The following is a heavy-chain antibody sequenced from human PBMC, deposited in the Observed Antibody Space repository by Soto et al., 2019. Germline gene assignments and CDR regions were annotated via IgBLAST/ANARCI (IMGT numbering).Heavy chain of an antibody. J-gene: IGHJ4*02. V-gene: IGHV3-23*01. CDR2: ISGSGDSP. CDR3: AKGGLYYGSWYERY. Sequence: EVQLLESGGALVHPGGSLRLSCAASGFTFSSYAMSWVRQVPGKGLEWVSSISGSGDSPHNADSVKGRVTISRDNAKNTLYLQLNSLTADDTAVYYCAKGGLYYGSWYERYWGQGTLVTVSS. CDR1: GFTFSSYA. D-gene: IGHD6-13*01.